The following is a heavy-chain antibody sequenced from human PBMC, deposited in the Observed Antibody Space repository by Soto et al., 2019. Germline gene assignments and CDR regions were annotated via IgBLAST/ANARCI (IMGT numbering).Heavy chain of an antibody. CDR1: GFTFSSSA. D-gene: IGHD6-6*01. CDR3: ARGPTGIAARNYYYYGMDV. Sequence: PGGSLRLSCAASGFTFSSSAMPRVRQAPGKGLEWVAVISYDGSNKYYADSVKGRFTISRDNSKNTLYLQMNSLRAEDTAVYYCARGPTGIAARNYYYYGMDVWGQGTTVTVSS. J-gene: IGHJ6*02. CDR2: ISYDGSNK. V-gene: IGHV3-30-3*01.